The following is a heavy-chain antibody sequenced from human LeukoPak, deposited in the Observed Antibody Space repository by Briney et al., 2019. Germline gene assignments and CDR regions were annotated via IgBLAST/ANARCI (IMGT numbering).Heavy chain of an antibody. D-gene: IGHD3-22*01. Sequence: GGSLRLSCAASGFTFSNYALNWVRQAPGKGLEWVSYISSSTSTMCYADSVKGRFTISRDNAKNSLSLQMNSLRDEDMAVYYCARTDSSGYFFDYWGQGTLVTVSS. CDR1: GFTFSNYA. V-gene: IGHV3-48*02. CDR3: ARTDSSGYFFDY. J-gene: IGHJ4*02. CDR2: ISSSTSTM.